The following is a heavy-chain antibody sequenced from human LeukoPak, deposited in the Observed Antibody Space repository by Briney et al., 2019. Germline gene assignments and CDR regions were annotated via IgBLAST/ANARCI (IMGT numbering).Heavy chain of an antibody. J-gene: IGHJ4*02. Sequence: QPGRSLRLSCAASGFTFSSYGMHWVRQAPGKGLEWVANIKKDGSEKYYVDSVKGRFTISRDNAKTSLYLQMNSLRAEDTAVYYCARDLSGVTGYTYGRGIDYWGQGTLVTVSS. CDR2: IKKDGSEK. CDR1: GFTFSSYG. V-gene: IGHV3-7*01. D-gene: IGHD5-18*01. CDR3: ARDLSGVTGYTYGRGIDY.